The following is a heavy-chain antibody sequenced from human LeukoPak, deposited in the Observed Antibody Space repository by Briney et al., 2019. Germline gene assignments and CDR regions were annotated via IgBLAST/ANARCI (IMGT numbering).Heavy chain of an antibody. J-gene: IGHJ4*02. CDR3: ARGGYYDNSGYPY. D-gene: IGHD3-22*01. Sequence: PGGSLRLPCAASGFTFDDYAMHWVRQAPGKGLEWVSGVSWNSGTIGYADSVKGRFTISRDNAKKSLYLQMNSLRPEDTALYFCARGGYYDNSGYPYWGQGTLVTVSS. CDR2: VSWNSGTI. V-gene: IGHV3-9*01. CDR1: GFTFDDYA.